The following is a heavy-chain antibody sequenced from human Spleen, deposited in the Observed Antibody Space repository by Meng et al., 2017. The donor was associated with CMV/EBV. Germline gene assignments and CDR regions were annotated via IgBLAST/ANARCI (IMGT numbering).Heavy chain of an antibody. CDR2: ISSTSTYI. J-gene: IGHJ6*02. CDR1: EFTFSNYR. D-gene: IGHD3-3*01. CDR3: ARDTYDFWSGYTTYYYYGMDV. Sequence: GESLKISCAAFEFTFSNYRMNWVRQAPGKGLEWISFISSTSTYIDYADSVKGRFTISRDNARNSLFLQMNSLRAEDTAVYYCARDTYDFWSGYTTYYYYGMDVWGQGTTVTVSS. V-gene: IGHV3-21*01.